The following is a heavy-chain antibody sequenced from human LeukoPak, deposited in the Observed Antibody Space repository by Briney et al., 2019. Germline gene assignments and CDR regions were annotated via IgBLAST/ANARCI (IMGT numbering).Heavy chain of an antibody. D-gene: IGHD1-26*01. V-gene: IGHV1-18*04. J-gene: IGHJ5*02. CDR2: ISPGTGNT. CDR3: ARDKGSIVGATNWFDP. CDR1: NYTFINFG. Sequence: ASVKVSCKTSNYTFINFGISWVRQAPGQGLEWVGWISPGTGNTNFGRKFQGRVTLTTYTSTTTAHMELRSLTSDDTAVYYCARDKGSIVGATNWFDPWGQGTLVTVSS.